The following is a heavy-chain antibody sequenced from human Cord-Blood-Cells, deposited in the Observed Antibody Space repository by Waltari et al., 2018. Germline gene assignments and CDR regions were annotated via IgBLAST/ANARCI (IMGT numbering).Heavy chain of an antibody. CDR3: ARLHIAAVIYGMDV. Sequence: QLQLQESGPGLVKPSETLSLTCTVSGGSISSSSYYWGWIRQPPGKGLEWIGSIYYRGGTYNNPSLKSRVTISVDTSKNQFSLKLSSVTAADTAVYYCARLHIAAVIYGMDVWGQGTTVTVSS. J-gene: IGHJ6*02. D-gene: IGHD6-13*01. CDR1: GGSISSSSYY. V-gene: IGHV4-39*01. CDR2: IYYRGGT.